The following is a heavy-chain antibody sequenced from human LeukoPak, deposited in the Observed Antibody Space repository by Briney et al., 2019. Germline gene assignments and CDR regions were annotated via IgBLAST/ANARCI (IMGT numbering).Heavy chain of an antibody. J-gene: IGHJ5*02. CDR2: ISDSGGST. V-gene: IGHV3-64*04. D-gene: IGHD2-2*01. CDR3: ARDSGVVVAP. Sequence: GGSLRLSCSASGFPFSSYAMHWVRQAPGKGLEYVSAISDSGGSTYYADSVKGRFTISRDNAKNTLYLQMNSLRAEDTAVYYCARDSGVVVAPWGQGTLVTVSS. CDR1: GFPFSSYA.